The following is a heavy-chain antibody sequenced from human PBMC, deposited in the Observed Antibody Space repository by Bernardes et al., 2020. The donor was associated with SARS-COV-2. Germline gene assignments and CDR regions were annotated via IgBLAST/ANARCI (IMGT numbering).Heavy chain of an antibody. D-gene: IGHD1-7*01. CDR2: IKYDGSEK. CDR3: ARETGTYDY. CDR1: GIGFSSNW. Sequence: GGSLRLSCAASGIGFSSNWMSWVRQAPGKGLEWVANIKYDGSEKYYVDSVKGRFTISRDNAKNSLYLQMNSLRAEDTAVYYCARETGTYDYWGQGTLVTVSS. J-gene: IGHJ4*02. V-gene: IGHV3-7*01.